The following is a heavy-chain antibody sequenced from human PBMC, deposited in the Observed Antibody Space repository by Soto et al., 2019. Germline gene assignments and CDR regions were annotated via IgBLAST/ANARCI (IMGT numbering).Heavy chain of an antibody. Sequence: GGSLRLSCAASGFTLSRHTMNWVRQAPGKGLEWVSFIGSRTSDIYYADSVKGRFTISRDNAKNSLYLDLTRLRAEDTAVYFCVRDYYDTSGYPNTFDMWGQGTMVTVSS. V-gene: IGHV3-21*01. CDR3: VRDYYDTSGYPNTFDM. CDR1: GFTLSRHT. J-gene: IGHJ3*02. D-gene: IGHD3-22*01. CDR2: IGSRTSDI.